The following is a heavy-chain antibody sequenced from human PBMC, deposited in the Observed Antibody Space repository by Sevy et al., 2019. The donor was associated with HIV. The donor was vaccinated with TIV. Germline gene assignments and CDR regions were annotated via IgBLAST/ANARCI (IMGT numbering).Heavy chain of an antibody. D-gene: IGHD3-3*01. Sequence: GGSLRLSCTASGFVFSSYAMHWVRQAPGKGLEWVAFIAYDGSNKNYADSVKRRFTLSRDNSKNTLYLQMNSLGAEDTAVYYCARPRFFEWLSSAAFDIWGQGTMVTVSS. CDR1: GFVFSSYA. J-gene: IGHJ3*02. V-gene: IGHV3-30*04. CDR3: ARPRFFEWLSSAAFDI. CDR2: IAYDGSNK.